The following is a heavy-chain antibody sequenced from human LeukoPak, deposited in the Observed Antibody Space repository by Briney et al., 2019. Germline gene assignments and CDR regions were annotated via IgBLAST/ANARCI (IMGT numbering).Heavy chain of an antibody. CDR1: GFTVSTNY. CDR3: ARNYYGSGSYSLISFDS. D-gene: IGHD3-10*01. J-gene: IGHJ4*02. Sequence: PGGSLRLSCAASGFTVSTNYMGWVRQAPGKGLQWVSVIYSGGSTYYADSVKGRFTISRDNSKNTLYLQMNSLRAEDTAVYYCARNYYGSGSYSLISFDSWGQGTLVTVSS. V-gene: IGHV3-66*01. CDR2: IYSGGST.